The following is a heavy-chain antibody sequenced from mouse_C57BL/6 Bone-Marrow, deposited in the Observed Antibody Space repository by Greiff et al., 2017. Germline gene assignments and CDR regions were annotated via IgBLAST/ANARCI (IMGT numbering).Heavy chain of an antibody. CDR3: ARAYYGSKSWFAY. Sequence: LQESGPELVKPGASVKLSCKASGYTFTSYDLNWVKQRPGQGLEWIGWFYPRAGSTKYNEKFKGKATLTVDTSSSTAYMELHSLTSEDSAVYFCARAYYGSKSWFAYWGQGTLVTVSA. V-gene: IGHV1-85*01. D-gene: IGHD1-1*01. CDR2: FYPRAGST. CDR1: GYTFTSYD. J-gene: IGHJ3*01.